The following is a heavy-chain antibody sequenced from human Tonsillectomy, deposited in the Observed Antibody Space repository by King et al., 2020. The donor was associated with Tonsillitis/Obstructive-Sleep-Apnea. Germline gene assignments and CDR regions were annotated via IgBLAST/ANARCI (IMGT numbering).Heavy chain of an antibody. D-gene: IGHD3-3*01. Sequence: LQLQESGPGLVKPSETLSLTCTVSGGSISSYYWSWIRQPPGKGLEWIGYIYYSGSTNYNPSLKSRVTISVDTSKNQFSLKLSSVTAADTAVYYCARPVTLYYDFWSGYYDYWGQGTLVTVSS. CDR2: IYYSGST. V-gene: IGHV4-59*08. CDR3: ARPVTLYYDFWSGYYDY. J-gene: IGHJ4*02. CDR1: GGSISSYY.